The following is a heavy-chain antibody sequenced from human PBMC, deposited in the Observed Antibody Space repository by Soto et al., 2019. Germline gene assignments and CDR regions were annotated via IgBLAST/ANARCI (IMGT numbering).Heavy chain of an antibody. V-gene: IGHV1-18*01. D-gene: IGHD3-22*01. J-gene: IGHJ1*01. CDR3: ATVVSLVYYESNGYYRSHFQH. Sequence: ASVKVSCKASGYTFTNSGISWVRQAPGQGLEWMGWISTDDGNTNYAQHLQGRVSMTTDTSTSTAYMDLRSLRSDDTAVYYCATVVSLVYYESNGYYRSHFQHWGQGTLVTVSS. CDR1: GYTFTNSG. CDR2: ISTDDGNT.